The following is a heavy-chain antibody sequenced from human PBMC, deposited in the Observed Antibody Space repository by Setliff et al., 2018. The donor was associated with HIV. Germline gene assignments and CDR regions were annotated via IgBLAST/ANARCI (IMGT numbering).Heavy chain of an antibody. CDR3: ARHDNYDSSGYYNLYYFDY. CDR2: MNDSGSA. Sequence: SETLSLTCTVSGGSISRHYWSWIRQSPGKGLEWIGYMNDSGSAKYNPSLKSRVTISVDTSKDQFSLKLTSLTAADTAVYYCARHDNYDSSGYYNLYYFDYWGQGTLVTVSS. V-gene: IGHV4-59*08. J-gene: IGHJ4*02. D-gene: IGHD3-22*01. CDR1: GGSISRHY.